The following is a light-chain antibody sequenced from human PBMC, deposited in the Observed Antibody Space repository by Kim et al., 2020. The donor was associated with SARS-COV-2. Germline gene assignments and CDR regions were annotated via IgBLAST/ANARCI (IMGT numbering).Light chain of an antibody. Sequence: QAGLTQPPSVSKGLRQTATLTCTGNSNNVGNQGAAWLQQHQGHPPKLLSYRNDNRPSGISERFSASRSGNTASLTVTGLQPEDEADYYCSACDSSLSAWVFGGGTQLTVL. CDR3: SACDSSLSAWV. V-gene: IGLV10-54*04. CDR1: SNNVGNQG. J-gene: IGLJ3*02. CDR2: RND.